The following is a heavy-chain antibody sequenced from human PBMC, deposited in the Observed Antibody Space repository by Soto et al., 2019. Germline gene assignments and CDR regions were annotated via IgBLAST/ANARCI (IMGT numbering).Heavy chain of an antibody. Sequence: SETLSLTCAVYGGSFSGYYWSWIRQPPGKGLEWIGEINHSGSTNYNPSLKSRVTISVDTSKNQFSLKLSSVTAADTAVYYCATDDYGDYRDGYWGQGTLVTVSS. CDR1: GGSFSGYY. D-gene: IGHD4-17*01. CDR2: INHSGST. CDR3: ATDDYGDYRDGY. J-gene: IGHJ4*02. V-gene: IGHV4-34*01.